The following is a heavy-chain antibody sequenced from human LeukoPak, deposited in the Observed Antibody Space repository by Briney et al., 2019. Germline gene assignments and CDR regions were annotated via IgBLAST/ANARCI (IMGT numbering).Heavy chain of an antibody. D-gene: IGHD6-13*01. CDR2: ISPDGSTT. J-gene: IGHJ4*02. CDR1: GFTFSSYA. Sequence: GGSLRLSCAASGFTFSSYAMSWVRQAPGKGLEWVSRISPDGSTTLYADSVKGRFTISRDNAKNTLYLQMNSLGAEDTAVYYCTTVLSSNRYNLCDYWGKGHLLPVSS. CDR3: TTVLSSNRYNLCDY. V-gene: IGHV3-74*03.